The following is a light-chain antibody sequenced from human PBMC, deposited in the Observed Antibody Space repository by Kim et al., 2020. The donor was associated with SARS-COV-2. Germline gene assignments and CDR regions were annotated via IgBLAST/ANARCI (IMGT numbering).Light chain of an antibody. CDR1: QSVSMN. V-gene: IGKV3-15*01. CDR2: ATS. Sequence: SPGERVTLSCRASQSVSMNLAWYQQKPGQAPRLLIYATSTRATGVPDRFSGAGSGTDFTLTISSLQSDDFAVYYCQQYENWPPRYTFGQGTKLEI. CDR3: QQYENWPPRYT. J-gene: IGKJ2*01.